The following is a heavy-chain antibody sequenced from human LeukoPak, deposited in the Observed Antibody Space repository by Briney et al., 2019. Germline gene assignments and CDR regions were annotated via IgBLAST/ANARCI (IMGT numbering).Heavy chain of an antibody. D-gene: IGHD6-25*01. CDR2: INHSGST. CDR1: GGAFSGYY. Sequence: PSETLSLTCAVYGGAFSGYYWSWIRQPPGKGLEWIGEINHSGSTNYNPSLKSRVTISVDTSKNQFSLKLSSVTAADTAVYYCARAGRTQQRAKKKNWFDPWGQGTLVTVSS. CDR3: ARAGRTQQRAKKKNWFDP. J-gene: IGHJ5*02. V-gene: IGHV4-34*01.